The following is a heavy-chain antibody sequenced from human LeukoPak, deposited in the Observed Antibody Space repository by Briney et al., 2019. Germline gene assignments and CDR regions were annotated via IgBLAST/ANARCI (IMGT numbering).Heavy chain of an antibody. CDR3: ASAPRQGSIGGLDY. Sequence: SETLSLTCSVSGGSISSSTYYWGWIRQPPGKGLEWVVAIYYTGTTYYNPSLTSRVTISVDTSKNHFSLKLSSVTAADTALYYCASAPRQGSIGGLDYWGQGTLVTVSS. CDR1: GGSISSSTYY. J-gene: IGHJ4*02. D-gene: IGHD3-16*01. V-gene: IGHV4-39*02. CDR2: IYYTGTT.